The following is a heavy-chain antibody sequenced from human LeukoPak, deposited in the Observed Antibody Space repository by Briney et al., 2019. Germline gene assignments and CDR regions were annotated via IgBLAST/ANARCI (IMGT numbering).Heavy chain of an antibody. CDR3: ARGLTMEFDLGGAFDI. V-gene: IGHV3-20*04. CDR2: INWNGGRT. J-gene: IGHJ3*02. Sequence: GGSLRLSCAVTGFNFDDYGMSWVRQAPGKGLEWVSSINWNGGRTGYADSVKGRFTISRDNVKNSLYLQMNSLRAEDTALYYCARGLTMEFDLGGAFDIWGQGTMVTVSS. CDR1: GFNFDDYG. D-gene: IGHD3-16*01.